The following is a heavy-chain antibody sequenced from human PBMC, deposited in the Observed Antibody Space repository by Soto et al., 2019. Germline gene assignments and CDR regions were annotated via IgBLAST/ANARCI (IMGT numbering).Heavy chain of an antibody. CDR2: IIPIFGTA. V-gene: IGHV1-69*06. CDR1: GGTFSSYA. CDR3: ARVYSGYDFQSSFDP. Sequence: SVKVSCKASGGTFSSYAISWVRQAPGQGLEWMGGIIPIFGTANYAQKFQGRVTITADKSTSTAYMELSSLRSEDTAVYYCARVYSGYDFQSSFDPWGQGTLVTVSS. D-gene: IGHD5-12*01. J-gene: IGHJ5*02.